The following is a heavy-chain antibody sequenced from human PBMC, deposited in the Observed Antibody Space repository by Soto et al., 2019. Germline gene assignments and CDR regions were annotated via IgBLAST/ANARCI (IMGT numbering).Heavy chain of an antibody. CDR3: ARGTYYYDSSGYYYYDAFDI. J-gene: IGHJ3*02. CDR1: GGSISSGGYS. D-gene: IGHD3-22*01. Sequence: SETLSLTCAVSGGSISSGGYSWSWIRQPPGKGLEWIGYIYHSGSTYYNPSLKSRVTISVDRSKNQFSLKLSSVTAADTAVYYCARGTYYYDSSGYYYYDAFDIWGQGTVVTVSS. CDR2: IYHSGST. V-gene: IGHV4-30-2*01.